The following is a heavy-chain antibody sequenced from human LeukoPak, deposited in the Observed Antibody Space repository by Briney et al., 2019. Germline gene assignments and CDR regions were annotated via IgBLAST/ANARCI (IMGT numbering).Heavy chain of an antibody. J-gene: IGHJ4*02. V-gene: IGHV4-31*03. CDR2: IYYNGST. D-gene: IGHD6-19*01. CDR1: GGSISSGGYY. CDR3: AREDSSGWTFDY. Sequence: SETLSLTCTVSGGSISSGGYYWSWIRQHPGTGLEWIGYIYYNGSTYYNPSLKSRVTISVDTSKNQFSLELSSVTAADTAVYYCAREDSSGWTFDYWGQGTLVTVSS.